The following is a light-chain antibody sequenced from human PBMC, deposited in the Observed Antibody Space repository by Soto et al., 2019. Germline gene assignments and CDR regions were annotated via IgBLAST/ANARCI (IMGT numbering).Light chain of an antibody. Sequence: QSALTQPASVSGSPGQSITISCIGTSSDVGSSNLVSWYQQHPGKAPKLMIYEGSERPSGISNRFSGSKSANTASLTISGLQAEDEADYYCCSFAGSSTYVVFGGGTKLTVL. CDR3: CSFAGSSTYVV. V-gene: IGLV2-23*01. CDR1: SSDVGSSNL. J-gene: IGLJ2*01. CDR2: EGS.